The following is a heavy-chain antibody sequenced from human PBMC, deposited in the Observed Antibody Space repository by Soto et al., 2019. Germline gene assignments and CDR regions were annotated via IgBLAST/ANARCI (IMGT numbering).Heavy chain of an antibody. J-gene: IGHJ4*02. D-gene: IGHD5-12*01. Sequence: VGSLRLSCAASGFTFNRYWMSWVRQAPGKGLEWVSNISGGGSGKYYADSVKGRFTISRDNSKNTLYLQMNSLRAEDTAVYYCAKGPLASPDYCGQGTLVTVSS. CDR1: GFTFNRYW. CDR3: AKGPLASPDY. CDR2: ISGGGSGK. V-gene: IGHV3-7*03.